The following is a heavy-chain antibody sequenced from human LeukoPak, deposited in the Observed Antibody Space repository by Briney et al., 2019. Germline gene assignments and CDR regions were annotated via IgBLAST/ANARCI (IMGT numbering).Heavy chain of an antibody. V-gene: IGHV1-8*01. CDR2: MNPNSGNT. D-gene: IGHD6-19*01. CDR3: ARLLGWQWLVRNNWFDP. Sequence: ASVKVSCKASGYTFTSYDINWVRQAPGQGLEWMGWMNPNSGNTGYAQKFQGRVTMTRNTSISTAYMELSSLRSEDTAVYYCARLLGWQWLVRNNWFDPWGQGTLVTVSS. J-gene: IGHJ5*02. CDR1: GYTFTSYD.